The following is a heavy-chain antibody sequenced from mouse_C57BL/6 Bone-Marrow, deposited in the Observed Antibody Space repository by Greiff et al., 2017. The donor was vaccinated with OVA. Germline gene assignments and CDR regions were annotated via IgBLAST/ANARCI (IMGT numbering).Heavy chain of an antibody. J-gene: IGHJ4*01. CDR1: GYTFTNYW. V-gene: IGHV1-63*01. CDR3: ALSYYDYDEGAVDY. CDR2: IYPGGGYT. D-gene: IGHD2-4*01. Sequence: VKLQQSGAELVRPGTSVKMSCKASGYTFTNYWIGWAKQRPGHGLEWIGDIYPGGGYTNYNEKFKGKATLTADKSSSTAYMQFSSLTSEDSAIYYCALSYYDYDEGAVDYWGQGTSVTVSS.